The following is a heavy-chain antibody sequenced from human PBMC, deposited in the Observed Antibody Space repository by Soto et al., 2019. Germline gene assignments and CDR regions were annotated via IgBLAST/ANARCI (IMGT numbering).Heavy chain of an antibody. Sequence: GASVKVSCXASGGTFSSYAISWVRQAPGQGLEWMGGIIPIFGTANYAQKFQGWVTMTRDTSISTAYMELSRLRSDDTAVYYCARGSGWGNYFDYWGQGTLVTVSS. CDR3: ARGSGWGNYFDY. CDR2: IIPIFGTA. V-gene: IGHV1-69*05. D-gene: IGHD6-19*01. J-gene: IGHJ4*02. CDR1: GGTFSSYA.